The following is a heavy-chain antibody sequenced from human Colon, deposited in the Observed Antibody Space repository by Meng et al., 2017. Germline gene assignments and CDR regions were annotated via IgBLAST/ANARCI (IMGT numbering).Heavy chain of an antibody. Sequence: QGQLQGSGPGLVRPSETLSLPCTVSGASVSSDSHYWSWIRQSPGKGLEWIGYIYYTGNTNYNPSLASRVSMSLDTSKNHFSLHLTSVTAADTAIYYCARVNGDFDEAWFDPWGQGTLVTVSS. CDR2: IYYTGNT. V-gene: IGHV4-61*03. J-gene: IGHJ5*02. CDR1: GASVSSDSHY. CDR3: ARVNGDFDEAWFDP. D-gene: IGHD4-17*01.